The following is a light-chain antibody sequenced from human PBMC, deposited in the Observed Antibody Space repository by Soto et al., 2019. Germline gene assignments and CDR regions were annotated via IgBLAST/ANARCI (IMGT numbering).Light chain of an antibody. V-gene: IGKV4-1*01. CDR3: QQYYSTPQT. J-gene: IGKJ1*01. CDR2: CAS. Sequence: DIVITQSPDSLAMSLGERATINCKSSQSVFYTSNNKNYLAWYQQKPGQPPKLLIYCASTRKSGVPDRFSCSGSGTDFTLTVSGLQAEDVAVYYCQQYYSTPQTFGQGTKVEIK. CDR1: QSVFYTSNNKNY.